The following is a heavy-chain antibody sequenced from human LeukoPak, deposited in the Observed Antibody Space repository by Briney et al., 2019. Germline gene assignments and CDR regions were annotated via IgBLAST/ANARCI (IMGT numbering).Heavy chain of an antibody. CDR2: INHSGST. Sequence: SETLSLTCAVYGGSFSGYYWSWIRQPPGKGLEWLGEINHSGSTNYNPSLKSRVTISVDTSKNQFSLKLSSVAAADTAVYYCARGGYYDFWSGYRTQLPFDYWGQGTLVTVSS. D-gene: IGHD3-3*01. V-gene: IGHV4-34*01. CDR1: GGSFSGYY. J-gene: IGHJ4*02. CDR3: ARGGYYDFWSGYRTQLPFDY.